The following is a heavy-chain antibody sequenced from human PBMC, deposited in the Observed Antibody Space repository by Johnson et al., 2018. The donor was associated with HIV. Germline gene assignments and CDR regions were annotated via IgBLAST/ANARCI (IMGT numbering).Heavy chain of an antibody. CDR1: GLTFSSYA. Sequence: VQLVESGGGVVQPGRSLRLSCAASGLTFSSYAMYCVRQAPGKGLEWVSYISSSGSTIYYAYSVKGRFTISRDNAKNSLYLQMNSLRAEDTAVYYCARDQGYPEPAFDIWGQGTMVTVSS. V-gene: IGHV3-48*04. D-gene: IGHD1-14*01. J-gene: IGHJ3*02. CDR3: ARDQGYPEPAFDI. CDR2: ISSSGSTI.